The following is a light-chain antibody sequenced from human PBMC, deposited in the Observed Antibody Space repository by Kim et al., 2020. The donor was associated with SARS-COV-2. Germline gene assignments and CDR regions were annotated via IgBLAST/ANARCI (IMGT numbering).Light chain of an antibody. CDR1: QSISSW. CDR3: QQYNT. CDR2: KAS. V-gene: IGKV1-5*03. Sequence: DIQMTQSPSTLSASVGDRVTITCRASQSISSWLAWYQQKPGKAPKLLIYKASTLESGVPSRFSGSASGTEFTLTISSLQPDDFATYYCQQYNTFGRGTKVDIK. J-gene: IGKJ4*02.